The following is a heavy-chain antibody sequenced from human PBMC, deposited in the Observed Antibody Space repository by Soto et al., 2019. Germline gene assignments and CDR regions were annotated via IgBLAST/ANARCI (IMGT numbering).Heavy chain of an antibody. CDR2: IYPGDSDT. V-gene: IGHV5-51*01. D-gene: IGHD1-26*01. CDR1: GNSLTIDW. J-gene: IGHJ5*02. CDR3: ASVGLEWELPNWFAP. Sequence: GKVSGNSLTIDWIGFVRQKTGKGLEWMGIIYPGDSDTRYSPSFQGQVTISVDTSKNQFSLKLSSVTAADTAVYYCASVGLEWELPNWFAPWGQGTLVTVSS.